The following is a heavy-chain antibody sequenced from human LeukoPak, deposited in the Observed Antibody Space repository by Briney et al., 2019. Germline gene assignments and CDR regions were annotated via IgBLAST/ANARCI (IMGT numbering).Heavy chain of an antibody. CDR3: ARDRSGGTKGKGYFDY. Sequence: PGGSLRLSCAASGFTFSDYEMNWVRQAPGKGLEWVSYISIGGSTIYYADSVKGRFTISRDNAKNSLYLQMNSLRDEDTAVYYCARDRSGGTKGKGYFDYWGQGTLVTVSS. V-gene: IGHV3-48*03. D-gene: IGHD2-15*01. CDR2: ISIGGSTI. J-gene: IGHJ4*02. CDR1: GFTFSDYE.